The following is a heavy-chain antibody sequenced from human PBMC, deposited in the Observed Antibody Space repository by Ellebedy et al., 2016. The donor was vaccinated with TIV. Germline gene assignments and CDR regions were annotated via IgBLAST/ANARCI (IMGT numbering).Heavy chain of an antibody. Sequence: ASVKVSCKVSGYTLTELSMHWVRQAPGQGLEWMGWMNPNSGNTGYAQKFQGRVTMTRNTSISTAYMELSSLRSEDTAVYYCARGQDSSSWYRKVLPFDYWGQGTLVTVSS. J-gene: IGHJ4*02. D-gene: IGHD6-13*01. CDR3: ARGQDSSSWYRKVLPFDY. V-gene: IGHV1-8*01. CDR1: GYTLTELS. CDR2: MNPNSGNT.